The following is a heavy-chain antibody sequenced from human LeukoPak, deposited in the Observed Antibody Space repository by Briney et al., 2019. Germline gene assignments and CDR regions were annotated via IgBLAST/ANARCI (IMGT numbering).Heavy chain of an antibody. CDR2: INHSGST. Sequence: CRWTPHHPKKRLEWIGEINHSGSTNYNPSLKSRVTISVDTSKNQFSLKLSSVTAADTAVYYCATTGTTQANYYYYYMDVWGKGTTVTVSS. CDR3: ATTGTTQANYYYYYMDV. V-gene: IGHV4-34*01. D-gene: IGHD1-7*01. J-gene: IGHJ6*03.